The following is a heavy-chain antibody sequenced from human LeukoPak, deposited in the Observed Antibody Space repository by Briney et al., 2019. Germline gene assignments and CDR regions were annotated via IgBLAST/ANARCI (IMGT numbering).Heavy chain of an antibody. CDR3: ARGGVAAARKRGIDH. V-gene: IGHV3-48*04. CDR2: ISSSSSTI. CDR1: GFTFSSYS. J-gene: IGHJ4*02. D-gene: IGHD6-13*01. Sequence: GSLRLSCAASGFTFSSYSMNWVRQAPGKGLEWVSYISSSSSTIYYADSVKGRFTISRDNAKNSLYLQMNSLRAEDTAVYYCARGGVAAARKRGIDHWGQGTLVTVSS.